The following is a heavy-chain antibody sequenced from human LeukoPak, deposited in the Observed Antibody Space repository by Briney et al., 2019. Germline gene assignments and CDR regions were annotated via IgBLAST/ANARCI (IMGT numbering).Heavy chain of an antibody. D-gene: IGHD6-19*01. CDR2: IYRSGST. CDR3: ARVPAAGTGYDY. CDR1: GFSVSSVYY. V-gene: IGHV4-38-2*02. Sequence: SETLSLTCTVSGFSVSSVYYWGWIRQPPGKGLEWIGSIYRSGSTYYNPSLKSRVTISVDTSKNQFSLKLSSVTAADTAVYYCARVPAAGTGYDYWGQGTLVTVSS. J-gene: IGHJ4*02.